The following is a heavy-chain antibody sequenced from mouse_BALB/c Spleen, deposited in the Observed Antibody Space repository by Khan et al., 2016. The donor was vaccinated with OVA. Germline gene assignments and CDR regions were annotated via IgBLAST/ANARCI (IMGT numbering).Heavy chain of an antibody. V-gene: IGHV1-18*01. Sequence: VRLQQSGPELVKPGASMKISCKASGYSFTDYTMHWVKQSHGKNLEWIGLINPYNGGTTYNQKFKDRATLTVDKSSSTAYMELLRLTSEYSAVYYCSRRGYAWFAYWGQGTLVTVSA. CDR3: SRRGYAWFAY. CDR1: GYSFTDYT. J-gene: IGHJ3*01. CDR2: INPYNGGT.